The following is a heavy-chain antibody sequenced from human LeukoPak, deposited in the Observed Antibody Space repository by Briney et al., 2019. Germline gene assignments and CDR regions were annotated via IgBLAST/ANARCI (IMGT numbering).Heavy chain of an antibody. V-gene: IGHV3-20*04. CDR2: IVRNGGGT. D-gene: IGHD3-10*01. J-gene: IGHJ4*02. CDR3: VRGFRGGPFDY. Sequence: GGSLRLSCVASGFTFDDYGMGWVRQVPGKGLEWVSGIVRNGGGTVYADSVKGRFTISRDNAENSLYLQMNSLRADDTALYYCVRGFRGGPFDYWGQGTLVTVSS. CDR1: GFTFDDYG.